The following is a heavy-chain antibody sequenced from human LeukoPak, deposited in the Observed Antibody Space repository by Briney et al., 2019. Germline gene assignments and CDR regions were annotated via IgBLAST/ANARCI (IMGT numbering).Heavy chain of an antibody. V-gene: IGHV3-33*01. CDR3: ARSRRDGSERYYYYGMDV. CDR2: IWYDGSNK. D-gene: IGHD5-24*01. Sequence: GRSLRLSCAASGFTFSSYGMHWVRQAPGKGLEWVAVIWYDGSNKYYADSVKGRFTISRDNSKNTLYLQMNSLRAEDTAVYYCARSRRDGSERYYYYGMDVWGQGTTVTVSS. CDR1: GFTFSSYG. J-gene: IGHJ6*02.